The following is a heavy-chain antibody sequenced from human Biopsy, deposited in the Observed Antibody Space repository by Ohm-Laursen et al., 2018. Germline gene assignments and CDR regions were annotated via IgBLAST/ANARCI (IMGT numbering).Heavy chain of an antibody. Sequence: GTLSLTCTVSGASVTKYYWSWIRQPPGKGLEWIGHIYYSVMTNYNPSPQSRVSISVDTSRNQVSLTLSSVTAADTAVYYCARDSGILNYGNFKYYHYYGMDVWGQGTKVTVSS. CDR2: IYYSVMT. CDR3: ARDSGILNYGNFKYYHYYGMDV. CDR1: GASVTKYY. J-gene: IGHJ6*02. D-gene: IGHD4-11*01. V-gene: IGHV4-59*02.